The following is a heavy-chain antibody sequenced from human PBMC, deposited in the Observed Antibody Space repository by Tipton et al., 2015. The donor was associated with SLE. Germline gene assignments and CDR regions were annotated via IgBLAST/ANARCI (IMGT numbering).Heavy chain of an antibody. J-gene: IGHJ4*02. Sequence: TLSLTCTVSGGSISSSSYYWGWIRQPPGKGLEWIGSIYYSGSTYYNPSLKSRVTISVDTSKNQFSLKLSSVTAADTSVYYCARGGSGDYFDYWGQGTLVTVSS. CDR2: IYYSGST. CDR3: ARGGSGDYFDY. D-gene: IGHD6-25*01. V-gene: IGHV4-39*01. CDR1: GGSISSSSYY.